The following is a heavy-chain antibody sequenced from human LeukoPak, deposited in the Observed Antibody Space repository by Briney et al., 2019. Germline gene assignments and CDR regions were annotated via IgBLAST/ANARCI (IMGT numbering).Heavy chain of an antibody. Sequence: PGGSLRLSCEASGFPFSNYVMGWVRQDPGRGLQWVSIINGSGSFTSYADSVKGRLTISRDNSKNTLYLQMNSLRAEDTAVYYCAKAEGYCSGTWCFRWFDRWGQGTLVTVSS. CDR1: GFPFSNYV. D-gene: IGHD2-15*01. CDR3: AKAEGYCSGTWCFRWFDR. J-gene: IGHJ4*02. V-gene: IGHV3-23*05. CDR2: INGSGSFT.